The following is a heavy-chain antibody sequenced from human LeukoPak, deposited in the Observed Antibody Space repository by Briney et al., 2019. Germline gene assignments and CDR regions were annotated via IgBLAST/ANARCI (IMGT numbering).Heavy chain of an antibody. CDR2: VSYTGST. CDR1: GFTFSSYA. V-gene: IGHV4-39*02. CDR3: ARRFLAGNCFDY. D-gene: IGHD3-3*01. Sequence: GSLRLSCAASGFTFSSYAMSWIRQPPGKGLEWIGSVSYTGSTYPSPSLTSRVTISVDTSKNHFSLKLSSVTAADTAVYYCARRFLAGNCFDYWGQGTLVTVAS. J-gene: IGHJ4*02.